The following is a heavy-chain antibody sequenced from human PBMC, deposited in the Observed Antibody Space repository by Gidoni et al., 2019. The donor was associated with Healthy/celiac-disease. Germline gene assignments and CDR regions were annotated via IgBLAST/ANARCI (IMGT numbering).Heavy chain of an antibody. CDR3: ARDYHGGPGAMGY. J-gene: IGHJ4*02. V-gene: IGHV1-2*04. Sequence: QVQLVQSGAEVKKPGASVTVSCKASGYTFTGYYMHWVRQAPGQGLEWMGWINPNSGGTNYAQKFQGWVTMTRDTSISTAYMELSRLRSDDTAVYYCARDYHGGPGAMGYWGQGTLVTVSS. CDR2: INPNSGGT. D-gene: IGHD4-17*01. CDR1: GYTFTGYY.